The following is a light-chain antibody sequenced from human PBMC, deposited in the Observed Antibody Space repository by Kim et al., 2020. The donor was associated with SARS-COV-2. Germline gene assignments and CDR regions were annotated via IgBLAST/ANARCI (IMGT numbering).Light chain of an antibody. J-gene: IGLJ3*02. Sequence: QAVVTKEPSLTVSPGGTVTLTCASSTGAVTSGYYPSWFQQKLGQAPRALIYSTSNKYSWTPARFSGSLLGGKAALTLSGVQPEDEAEYYCLLYYGGTQLFGGGTKLTVL. CDR1: TGAVTSGYY. CDR2: STS. V-gene: IGLV7-43*01. CDR3: LLYYGGTQL.